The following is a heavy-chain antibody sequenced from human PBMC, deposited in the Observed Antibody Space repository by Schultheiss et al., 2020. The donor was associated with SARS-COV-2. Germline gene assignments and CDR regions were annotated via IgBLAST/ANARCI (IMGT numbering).Heavy chain of an antibody. CDR1: GGSISSYY. V-gene: IGHV3-11*01. CDR2: ISSSGSTI. CDR3: ARGDIVVVPAAVGDYYYYYGMDV. J-gene: IGHJ6*02. Sequence: LSLTCTVSGGSISSYYWSWIRQPPGKGLEWVSYISSSGSTIYYADSVKGRFTISRDNAKNSLYLQMNSLRAEDTAVYYCARGDIVVVPAAVGDYYYYYGMDVWGQGTTVTVSS. D-gene: IGHD2-2*01.